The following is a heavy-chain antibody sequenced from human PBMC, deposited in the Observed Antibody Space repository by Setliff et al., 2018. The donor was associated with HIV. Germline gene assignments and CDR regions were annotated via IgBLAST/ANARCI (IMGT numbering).Heavy chain of an antibody. J-gene: IGHJ6*03. CDR1: GYTFTTYG. CDR3: ARRAAGGSSPNDYMDV. Sequence: ASVKVSCKASGYTFTTYGINWVRQAPGQGLEWMGWISTHNGYTNYTQKFLGRVSMTTDTSTSTAYMELRSLRSEDTAVYYCARRAAGGSSPNDYMDVWGKGTTVTVSS. D-gene: IGHD6-6*01. V-gene: IGHV1-18*01. CDR2: ISTHNGYT.